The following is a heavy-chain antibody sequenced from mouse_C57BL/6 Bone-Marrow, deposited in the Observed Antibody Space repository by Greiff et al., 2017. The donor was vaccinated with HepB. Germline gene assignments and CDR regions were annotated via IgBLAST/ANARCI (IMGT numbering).Heavy chain of an antibody. Sequence: QVQLQQPGAELVRPGSSVKLSCKASGYTFTSYWMDWVKQRPGQGLEWIGNIYPSDSETHYNQKFKDKATLTVDTSSNTAYLQLSSLTSEDTAVYYCTTEDGDAYWGQGTLVTVSA. V-gene: IGHV1-61*01. CDR2: IYPSDSET. CDR3: TTEDGDAY. D-gene: IGHD1-1*01. CDR1: GYTFTSYW. J-gene: IGHJ3*01.